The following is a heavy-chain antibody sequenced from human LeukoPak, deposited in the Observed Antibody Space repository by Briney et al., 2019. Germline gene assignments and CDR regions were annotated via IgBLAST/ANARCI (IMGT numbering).Heavy chain of an antibody. V-gene: IGHV4-59*08. J-gene: IGHJ4*02. D-gene: IGHD3-22*01. CDR3: ARVSDSDSSGYYWGFEY. Sequence: SETLSLTSPVPGGSIISYYWSWIRPSPGKGRECIGYIYYSGSSNYNPSLKNRVTISVDTSNNQFSLKLSSVTAADTALYYCARVSDSDSSGYYWGFEYWGQGTLVTVSS. CDR2: IYYSGSS. CDR1: GGSIISYY.